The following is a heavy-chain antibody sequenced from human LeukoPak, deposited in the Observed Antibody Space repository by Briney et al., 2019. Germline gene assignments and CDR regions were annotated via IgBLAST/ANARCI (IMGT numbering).Heavy chain of an antibody. CDR3: AREQNYYDSSGYVYWFDP. CDR2: INHSGST. J-gene: IGHJ5*02. Sequence: SETLSLTCAVYGGSFSGYYWSWIRQPPGKGLEWIGEINHSGSTNYNPSLKSRVTISVDTSKNQFSLKLSSVTAADTAVYYCAREQNYYDSSGYVYWFDPWGQGTLVTVSS. D-gene: IGHD3-22*01. V-gene: IGHV4-34*01. CDR1: GGSFSGYY.